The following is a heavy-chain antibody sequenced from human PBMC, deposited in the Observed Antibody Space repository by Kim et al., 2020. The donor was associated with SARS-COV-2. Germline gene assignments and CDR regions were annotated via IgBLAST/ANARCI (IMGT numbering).Heavy chain of an antibody. V-gene: IGHV1-69*04. Sequence: QIQGRVTITADKSQGTAYMELRSLRSEDTAVYYCARDPAGDVQAFDIWGQGTMVTVSS. D-gene: IGHD2-21*02. J-gene: IGHJ3*02. CDR3: ARDPAGDVQAFDI.